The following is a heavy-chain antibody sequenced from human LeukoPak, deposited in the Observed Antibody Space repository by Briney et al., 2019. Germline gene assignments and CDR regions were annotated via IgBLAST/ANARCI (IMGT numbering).Heavy chain of an antibody. D-gene: IGHD1-26*01. Sequence: SETLSLTCTVSGGSISSYYWSWIRQPPGKGLEWIGYIYYSGSTYYNPSLKSRVTISVDTSKNQFSLKLSSVTAADTAVYYCATVGANDWFDPWGQGTLVTVSS. CDR1: GGSISSYY. J-gene: IGHJ5*02. CDR2: IYYSGST. V-gene: IGHV4-59*12. CDR3: ATVGANDWFDP.